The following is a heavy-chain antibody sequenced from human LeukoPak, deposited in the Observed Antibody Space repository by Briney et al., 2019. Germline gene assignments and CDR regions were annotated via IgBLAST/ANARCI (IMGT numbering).Heavy chain of an antibody. D-gene: IGHD3-3*01. Sequence: ASVKVSCKASGYNITSYGIGWVRQAPGQGLEWMGWISGYKSHEVQGTVTMTRDPSTNTAFLELRSLRSDDTAVYYCARSPLEWLLFLDLWGQGTLVTVSS. CDR2: ISGYKS. J-gene: IGHJ5*02. V-gene: IGHV1-18*01. CDR3: ARSPLEWLLFLDL. CDR1: GYNITSYG.